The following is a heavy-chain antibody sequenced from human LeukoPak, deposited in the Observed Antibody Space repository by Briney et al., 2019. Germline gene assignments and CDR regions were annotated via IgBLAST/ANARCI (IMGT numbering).Heavy chain of an antibody. CDR1: GFTFSSCW. J-gene: IGHJ1*01. D-gene: IGHD1-20*01. CDR3: AISNNWRGYFQH. Sequence: GGSLRLACAASGFTFSSCWVSWVRQAPGKGLEWVANIKQDGREKYYVDSVKGRFTISRDNAKNSLYLQMNSLTAEDTAVFYCAISNNWRGYFQHWGQGTLVTVSS. CDR2: IKQDGREK. V-gene: IGHV3-7*02.